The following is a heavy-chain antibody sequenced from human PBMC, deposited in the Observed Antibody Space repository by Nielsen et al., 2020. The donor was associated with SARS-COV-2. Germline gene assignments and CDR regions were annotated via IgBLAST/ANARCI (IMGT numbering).Heavy chain of an antibody. D-gene: IGHD5-18*01. V-gene: IGHV3-20*03. CDR2: INWNGGST. J-gene: IGHJ5*02. Sequence: WIRQPPGKGLEWVSGINWNGGSTGYADSVKGRFTISRDNAKNSLYLQMNSLRDEDTAVYYCARDSYDLNWFDPWGQGTLVTVSS. CDR3: ARDSYDLNWFDP.